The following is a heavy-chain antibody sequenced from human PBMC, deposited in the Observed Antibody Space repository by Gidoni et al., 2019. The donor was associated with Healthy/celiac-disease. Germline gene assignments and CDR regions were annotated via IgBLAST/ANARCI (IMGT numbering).Heavy chain of an antibody. CDR1: GFTFSSYA. Sequence: EVQLLESGGGWVQPGGSLRLSWAASGFTFSSYAMSWVRQAPGKGLEWVSAISGSGGSTYYAASVKGLFPISRDNSKNTLYLQMNSLRAEDTAVYYCAKGGEGLYWGQGTLVTVSS. V-gene: IGHV3-23*01. CDR3: AKGGEGLY. D-gene: IGHD3-16*01. CDR2: ISGSGGST. J-gene: IGHJ4*02.